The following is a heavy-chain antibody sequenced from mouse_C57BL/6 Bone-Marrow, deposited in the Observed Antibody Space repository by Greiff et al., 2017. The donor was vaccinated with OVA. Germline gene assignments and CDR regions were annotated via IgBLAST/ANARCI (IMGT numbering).Heavy chain of an antibody. CDR1: GYTFTSYD. J-gene: IGHJ3*01. CDR3: ARHYDYDEGWD. CDR2: IYPRDGST. D-gene: IGHD2-4*01. Sequence: VQLQQSGPELVKPGASVKLSCKASGYTFTSYDINWVKQRPGPGLEWIGWIYPRDGSTKYNEKFKGKATLTVDTSSSTAYMELHSLTSEDSAVYFCARHYDYDEGWDWGQGTLVTVSA. V-gene: IGHV1-85*01.